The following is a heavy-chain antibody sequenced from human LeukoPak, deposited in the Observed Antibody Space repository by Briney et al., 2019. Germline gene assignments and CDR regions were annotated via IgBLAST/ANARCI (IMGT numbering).Heavy chain of an antibody. CDR2: LSSNSYYI. J-gene: IGHJ4*02. Sequence: GGSLRLSCATSGFTFSRYTMNWVRQAPGKGLEWVSSLSSNSYYIYYADSVKGRFIISRDNAKNSLYLQMNSLRPEDTALYFCAKAEAVAGKEFDYWGQGTLVTVSS. D-gene: IGHD6-13*01. CDR1: GFTFSRYT. V-gene: IGHV3-21*04. CDR3: AKAEAVAGKEFDY.